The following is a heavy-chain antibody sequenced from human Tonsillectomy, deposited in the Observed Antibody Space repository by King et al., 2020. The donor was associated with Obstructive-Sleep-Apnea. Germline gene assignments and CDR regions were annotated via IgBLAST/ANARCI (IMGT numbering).Heavy chain of an antibody. CDR2: ISSSSMTI. Sequence: VQLVESGGGLVQPGGSLRLSCAASGFTFSSYSMNWVRQAPGRGLEWVSYISSSSMTIYYADSGKGQFTITRDNAKNSLYLPMNSLRAEDTAVYYCARGMPYYYDSSGTFDYWGQGTLVTVSS. V-gene: IGHV3-48*04. CDR1: GFTFSSYS. J-gene: IGHJ4*02. CDR3: ARGMPYYYDSSGTFDY. D-gene: IGHD3-22*01.